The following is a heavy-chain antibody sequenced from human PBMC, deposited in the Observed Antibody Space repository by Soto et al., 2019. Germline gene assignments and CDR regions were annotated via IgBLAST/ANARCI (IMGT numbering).Heavy chain of an antibody. CDR1: GLTFSSYA. V-gene: IGHV3-23*01. CDR2: ISGSGDST. J-gene: IGHJ3*02. D-gene: IGHD3-22*01. CDR3: AKDAYYDSSSAFDI. Sequence: EVQLLESGGGLVQPGGSLRLSCAASGLTFSSYAMTWVRQAPGKGLEWVSGISGSGDSTYYADSVKGRFTISRDNSKNTLYLQMNRLRAEDTAVYYCAKDAYYDSSSAFDIWGQGTMVTVSS.